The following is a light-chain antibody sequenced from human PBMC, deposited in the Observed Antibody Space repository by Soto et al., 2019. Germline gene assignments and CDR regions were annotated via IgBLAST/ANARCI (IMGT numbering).Light chain of an antibody. CDR1: QSVSSDY. J-gene: IGKJ5*01. CDR3: QQYDNSPIT. CDR2: TAS. Sequence: EIVLTQSPGTLSLSPVERATLSGMASQSVSSDYLAWYQQKPGQAPRLLIYTASRRATGIPDRFSGSGSGTDFTLTISRLEPEDFAVYYCQQYDNSPITFGQGTRLEI. V-gene: IGKV3-20*01.